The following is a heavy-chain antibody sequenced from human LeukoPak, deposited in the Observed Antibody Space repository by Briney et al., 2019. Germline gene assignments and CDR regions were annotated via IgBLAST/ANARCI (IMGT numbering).Heavy chain of an antibody. CDR1: GYTFTDFY. CDR2: INPNSGGT. CDR3: AREDSGSSAFDI. D-gene: IGHD1-26*01. Sequence: ASVKVSCKASGYTFTDFYIHWVRQAPGQGLEWMGWINPNSGGTNYAQKFQGRVTMTRDTSISTAYMELSRLRSDDTAVYYCAREDSGSSAFDIWGQGTMVTVSS. J-gene: IGHJ3*02. V-gene: IGHV1-2*02.